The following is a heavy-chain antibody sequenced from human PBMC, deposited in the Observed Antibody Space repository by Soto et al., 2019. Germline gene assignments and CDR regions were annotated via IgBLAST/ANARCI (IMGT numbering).Heavy chain of an antibody. D-gene: IGHD3-22*01. CDR3: ARDSYYDSSGYSFDY. V-gene: IGHV3-64*01. J-gene: IGHJ4*02. CDR1: GFTFSGYA. CDR2: ISSNGGST. Sequence: PGGSLRLSCAASGFTFSGYAMHWVRQAPGKGLEYVSAISSNGGSTYYANSVKGRFTISRDNSKNTLYLQMGSLRAEDMAVYYCARDSYYDSSGYSFDYWGQGTLVTVSS.